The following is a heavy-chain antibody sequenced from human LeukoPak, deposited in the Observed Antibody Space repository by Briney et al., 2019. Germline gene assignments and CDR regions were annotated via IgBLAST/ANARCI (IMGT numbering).Heavy chain of an antibody. D-gene: IGHD2-15*01. CDR2: INVNSGGT. CDR3: ARDRDVDDFDS. CDR1: GYTFTGYY. Sequence: AASVKVSCKASGYTFTGYYMHWVRQAPGQGLEWMGWINVNSGGTNYAQKFQVRVTMTRDTSISTAYMELSRLRSDDTAVYYCARDRDVDDFDSWGHGTLVTVSS. J-gene: IGHJ4*01. V-gene: IGHV1-2*02.